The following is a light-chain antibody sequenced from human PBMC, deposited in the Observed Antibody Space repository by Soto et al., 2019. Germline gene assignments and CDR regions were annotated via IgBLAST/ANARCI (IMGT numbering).Light chain of an antibody. CDR1: QSISSW. V-gene: IGKV1-5*03. CDR3: QQYNSYSRT. J-gene: IGKJ1*01. Sequence: DIQMTQSPSTLSASVGDRVTITCRASQSISSWLAWYQQKPGKAPKLLIYRATSLESGVPSRFSGSGSGTEFTLTISSLQPDDCAAYYCQQYNSYSRTFGQGTKGEI. CDR2: RAT.